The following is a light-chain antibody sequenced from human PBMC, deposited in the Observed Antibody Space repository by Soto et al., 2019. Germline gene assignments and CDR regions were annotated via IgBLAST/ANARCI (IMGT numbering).Light chain of an antibody. CDR1: SSDVGSYNL. J-gene: IGLJ2*01. V-gene: IGLV2-23*01. CDR2: EGS. CDR3: CSYGGSSVV. Sequence: QSALTQPASVSGSPGQSITISCTGTSSDVGSYNLVYWYQQHPGKAPKLIIYEGSKRPSGISNRFSGSKSGDTASLTISGVQDEDEYDYFCCSYGGSSVVFGGGTKLTVL.